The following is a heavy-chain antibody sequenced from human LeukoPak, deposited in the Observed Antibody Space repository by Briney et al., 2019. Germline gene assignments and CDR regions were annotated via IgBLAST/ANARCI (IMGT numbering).Heavy chain of an antibody. Sequence: PGGSLRLSCAASGFTSSNYDMHWVRQATGKGLEWVSVISRTGFTHYPDSVRGRFTISRENAKNSMYLQMNSLRAGDTAVYYCAQDTKQWGSYGYWGQGTLVTVSS. CDR2: ISRTGFT. CDR1: GFTSSNYD. CDR3: AQDTKQWGSYGY. V-gene: IGHV3-13*04. J-gene: IGHJ4*02. D-gene: IGHD3-16*01.